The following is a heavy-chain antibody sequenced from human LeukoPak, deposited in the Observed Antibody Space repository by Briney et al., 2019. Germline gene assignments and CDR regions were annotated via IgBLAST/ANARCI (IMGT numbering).Heavy chain of an antibody. CDR2: IYYSGST. J-gene: IGHJ3*02. Sequence: SETLSLTCTVSGGSISSSRYYCGWIRQPPGEGLEWIGSIYYSGSTYYNPSLKSRVTISVDTSKNQYSLKLSSVTAADTAVYYCASASPTVTSDAFDIWDQGTMVTVSS. CDR1: GGSISSSRYY. D-gene: IGHD4-17*01. V-gene: IGHV4-39*01. CDR3: ASASPTVTSDAFDI.